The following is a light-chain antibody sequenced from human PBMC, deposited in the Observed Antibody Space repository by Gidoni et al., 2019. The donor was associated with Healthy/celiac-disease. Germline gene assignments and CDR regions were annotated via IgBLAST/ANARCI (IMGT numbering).Light chain of an antibody. J-gene: IGKJ5*01. CDR2: GAS. V-gene: IGKV3-20*01. Sequence: EIVLTQSPGTLSLSPGERATLSCRASQSVSSSYLAWYQQKPGQAPRLLIYGASSRATGIPDRFSGSGSGTDFTLTISRLEPEDSAVYYCQQYGSSPPITFVQGTRLEIK. CDR3: QQYGSSPPIT. CDR1: QSVSSSY.